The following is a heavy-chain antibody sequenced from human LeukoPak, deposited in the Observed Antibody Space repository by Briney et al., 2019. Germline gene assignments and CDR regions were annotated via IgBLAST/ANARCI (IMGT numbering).Heavy chain of an antibody. V-gene: IGHV1-18*01. CDR1: GYTFTSYG. D-gene: IGHD2-2*02. J-gene: IGHJ4*02. CDR2: ISAYNGNT. Sequence: ASVKVSCKASGYTFTSYGISWVRQAPGQGLEWMGWISAYNGNTNYAQKLQGRVTMTTDTSTSTAYMELRSLRSDDTAVYYCARSGDVVVPAAIHNDYWGQGTLVTVSS. CDR3: ARSGDVVVPAAIHNDY.